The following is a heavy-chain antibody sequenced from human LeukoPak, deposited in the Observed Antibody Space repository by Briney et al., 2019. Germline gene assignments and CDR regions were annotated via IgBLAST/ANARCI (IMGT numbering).Heavy chain of an antibody. J-gene: IGHJ4*02. CDR3: ARDGDALGLFDY. CDR1: GFTSSSYG. D-gene: IGHD7-27*01. V-gene: IGHV3-33*01. Sequence: GGSLRLSCAASGFTSSSYGMHWVRQAPGKGLEWVAVIWYDGSNKYYADSVKGRFTISRDNSKNTLYLQMNSLRVEDTAVYYCARDGDALGLFDYWGQGTLVTVSS. CDR2: IWYDGSNK.